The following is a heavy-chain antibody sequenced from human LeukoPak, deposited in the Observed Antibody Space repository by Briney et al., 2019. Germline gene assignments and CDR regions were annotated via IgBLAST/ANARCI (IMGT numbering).Heavy chain of an antibody. D-gene: IGHD3-22*01. J-gene: IGHJ4*02. CDR1: GFTFSSYA. V-gene: IGHV3-23*01. CDR3: AKLPTYHYDSSGYYFQFDY. CDR2: ITGSGGIT. Sequence: AGGSLRLSCAASGFTFSSYAMNWVRQAPGKGLEWVSVITGSGGITYYADSVKGRLTISRDNSKNTLYLQMNSLRAEDTAVYYCAKLPTYHYDSSGYYFQFDYWGQGTLVTVSS.